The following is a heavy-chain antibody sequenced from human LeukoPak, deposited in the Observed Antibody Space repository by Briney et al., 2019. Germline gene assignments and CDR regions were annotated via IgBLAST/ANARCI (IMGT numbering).Heavy chain of an antibody. CDR3: ARADYDILTGYYNSWFDP. J-gene: IGHJ5*02. CDR2: INPSGGST. Sequence: GASVKVSCKASGYTFTSYYMHWVRQAPGQGLEWIGIINPSGGSTSYAQKFQGRVTMTRDTSTSTVYMELSSLRSEDTAVYYCARADYDILTGYYNSWFDPWGQGTLVTVSS. V-gene: IGHV1-46*03. CDR1: GYTFTSYY. D-gene: IGHD3-9*01.